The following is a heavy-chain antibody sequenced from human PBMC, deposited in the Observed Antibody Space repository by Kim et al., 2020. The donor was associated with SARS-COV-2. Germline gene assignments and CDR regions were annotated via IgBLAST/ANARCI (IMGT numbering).Heavy chain of an antibody. J-gene: IGHJ4*02. CDR3: ARDGHSSSWYRALTVGMNDY. Sequence: GGSLRLSCAASGFTFSSYSMNWVRQAPGKGLEWVSYISSSSSTIYYADSVKGRFTISRDNAKNSLYLQMNSLRDEDTAVYYCARDGHSSSWYRALTVGMNDYWGQGTLVTVSS. CDR1: GFTFSSYS. CDR2: ISSSSSTI. V-gene: IGHV3-48*02. D-gene: IGHD6-13*01.